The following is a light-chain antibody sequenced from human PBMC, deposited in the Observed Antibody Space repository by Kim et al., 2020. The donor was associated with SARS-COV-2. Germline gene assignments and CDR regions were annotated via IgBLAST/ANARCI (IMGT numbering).Light chain of an antibody. J-gene: IGLJ1*01. Sequence: GQSVAISCNGTSSDFHSYNYVSWYQQHPGKAPKLTIYEVNKRPSGVPDRFSGSKSGNTASLTVSGLQAEDEADYYCGSYAGSDNYVFGTGTKVTVL. CDR2: EVN. V-gene: IGLV2-8*01. CDR3: GSYAGSDNYV. CDR1: SSDFHSYNY.